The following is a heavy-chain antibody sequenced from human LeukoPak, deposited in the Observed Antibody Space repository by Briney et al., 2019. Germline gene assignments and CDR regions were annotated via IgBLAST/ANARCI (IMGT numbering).Heavy chain of an antibody. CDR2: INHSGST. CDR3: ARKYSSSYPFDY. V-gene: IGHV4-39*07. D-gene: IGHD6-6*01. Sequence: SETLSLTCTVSGGSVSSGSYYWSWIRQPPGKGLEWIGEINHSGSTNYNPSLKSRVTISVDTSKNQFSLKLSSVTAADTAVYYCARKYSSSYPFDYWGQGTLVTVSS. J-gene: IGHJ4*02. CDR1: GGSVSSGSYY.